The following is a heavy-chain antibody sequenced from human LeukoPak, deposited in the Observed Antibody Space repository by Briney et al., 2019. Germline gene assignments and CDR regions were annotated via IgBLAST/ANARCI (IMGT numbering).Heavy chain of an antibody. Sequence: PGGSLRLSCAASGFTFSSHGMHWARQAPGKGLEWVAVIWYDGSNKYYADSVKGRFTISRDNSKNTLYLQMNSLRADDTAVYYCARDVAARRLDFWGQGTLVTVSS. CDR3: ARDVAARRLDF. J-gene: IGHJ4*02. V-gene: IGHV3-33*01. CDR2: IWYDGSNK. CDR1: GFTFSSHG. D-gene: IGHD6-6*01.